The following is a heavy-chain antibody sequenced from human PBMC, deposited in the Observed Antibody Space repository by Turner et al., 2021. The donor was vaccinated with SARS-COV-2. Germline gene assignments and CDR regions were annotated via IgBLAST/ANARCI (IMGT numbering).Heavy chain of an antibody. V-gene: IGHV3-7*03. Sequence: EVQLVESGGGWVQPGGSRRLSCAASGFTLSSYWMSWVRQAPGKGLEWVANIKQDGSEKYYGDSVKGRFTISRDNAKNSLYLQMNSLRAEDTAVYYCARLHTSSWYFDYWGQGTLVTVSS. D-gene: IGHD6-13*01. CDR2: IKQDGSEK. CDR3: ARLHTSSWYFDY. J-gene: IGHJ4*02. CDR1: GFTLSSYW.